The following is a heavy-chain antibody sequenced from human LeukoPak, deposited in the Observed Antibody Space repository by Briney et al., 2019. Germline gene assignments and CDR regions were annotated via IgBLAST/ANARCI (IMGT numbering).Heavy chain of an antibody. CDR1: GTTFTTRA. D-gene: IGHD1-14*01. J-gene: IGHJ5*02. CDR2: IRDSGVVT. V-gene: IGHV3-23*01. CDR3: ATTYIYNGIPGWFDP. Sequence: PGASLRLSCVASGTTFTTRAMSWVRQIPGKGLEWVSSIRDSGVVTHYADSVQDRFTISRDNSKNTLYLHMDNLRVADTAVYYCATTYIYNGIPGWFDPWGQGTQVTVSS.